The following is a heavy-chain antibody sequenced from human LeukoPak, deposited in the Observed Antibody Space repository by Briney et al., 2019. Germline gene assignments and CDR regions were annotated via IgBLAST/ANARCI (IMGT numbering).Heavy chain of an antibody. J-gene: IGHJ3*02. V-gene: IGHV3-23*01. CDR3: ARAAVAGDDAFDI. Sequence: QPGGSLRLSCAASGFTFSSYAMSWVRQAPGKGLEWVSAISGSGGSTYYADSVKGRFTISRDNSKNTLYLQMNSLRAGDTAVYYCARAAVAGDDAFDIWGQGTMVTVSS. CDR2: ISGSGGST. D-gene: IGHD6-19*01. CDR1: GFTFSSYA.